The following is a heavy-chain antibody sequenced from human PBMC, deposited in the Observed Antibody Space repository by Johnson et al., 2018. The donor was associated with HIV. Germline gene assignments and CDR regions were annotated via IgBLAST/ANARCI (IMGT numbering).Heavy chain of an antibody. D-gene: IGHD3-16*01. Sequence: VQLVESGGGLVQPGGSLRLSCAASGFTVSSNYMSWVRQAPGRGLEWVSGITWNSGEIDYADSVEGRFTISRDNTKNSLYLQMNSLRAEDMAVYYCAREGRGRIDAFDIWVQGTMVTVSS. CDR2: TWNSGEI. V-gene: IGHV3-66*01. CDR1: GFTVSSNY. CDR3: AREGRGRIDAFDI. J-gene: IGHJ3*02.